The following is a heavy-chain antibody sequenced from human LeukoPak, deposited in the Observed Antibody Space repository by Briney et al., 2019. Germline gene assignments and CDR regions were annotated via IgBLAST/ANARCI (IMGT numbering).Heavy chain of an antibody. Sequence: GGSLRLSCAASGFTFSSYAMSWVRQAPGKGLEWVAVISYDGSNKYYADSVKGRFTISRDNSKNTLYLQMNSLRAEDTAVYYCASSTSCYECYYYYGMDVWGQGTTVTVSS. CDR1: GFTFSSYA. CDR3: ASSTSCYECYYYYGMDV. D-gene: IGHD2-2*01. CDR2: ISYDGSNK. V-gene: IGHV3-30-3*01. J-gene: IGHJ6*02.